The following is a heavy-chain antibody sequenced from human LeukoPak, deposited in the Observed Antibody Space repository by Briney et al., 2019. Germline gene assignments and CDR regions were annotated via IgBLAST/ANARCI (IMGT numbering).Heavy chain of an antibody. CDR1: GGTFSSYA. J-gene: IGHJ6*02. D-gene: IGHD1-26*01. CDR2: IIPIFGTP. V-gene: IGHV1-69*13. Sequence: SVKVSCKTSGGTFSSYAISWVRQPPGQGVEWMGGIIPIFGTPSYAQKFQGRVTITADETTSTAYMELSSLRSEDTAVYYCARGDLVGATTYYYYGMDVWGQGTTVTVSS. CDR3: ARGDLVGATTYYYYGMDV.